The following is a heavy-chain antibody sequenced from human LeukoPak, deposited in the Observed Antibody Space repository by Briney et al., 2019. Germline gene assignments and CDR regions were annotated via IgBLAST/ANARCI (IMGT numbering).Heavy chain of an antibody. Sequence: PETLSLTCTVSGGSISSSSYYWGWIRQPPGKGLEWIGSIYYSGSTYYNPSLKSRVTISVDTSKNQFSLKLSSVTAADTAVYYCARLYYDFWSGYYDYWGQGTLVTVSS. D-gene: IGHD3-3*01. CDR3: ARLYYDFWSGYYDY. J-gene: IGHJ4*02. CDR2: IYYSGST. CDR1: GGSISSSSYY. V-gene: IGHV4-39*01.